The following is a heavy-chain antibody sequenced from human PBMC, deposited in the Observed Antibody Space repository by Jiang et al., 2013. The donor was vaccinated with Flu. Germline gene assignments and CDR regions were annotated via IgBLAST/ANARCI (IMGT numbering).Heavy chain of an antibody. J-gene: IGHJ4*02. CDR2: INTNTGNP. CDR3: ARSAEPFAIFGVAYYFDY. D-gene: IGHD3-3*01. V-gene: IGHV7-4-1*02. Sequence: WINTNTGNPTYAQGFTGRFVFXLDTSVSTAYLQISSLKAEDTAVYYCARSAEPFAIFGVAYYFDYWGQGTLVTVSS.